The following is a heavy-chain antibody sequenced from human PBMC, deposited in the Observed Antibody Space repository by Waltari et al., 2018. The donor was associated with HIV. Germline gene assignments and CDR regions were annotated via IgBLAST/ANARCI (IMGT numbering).Heavy chain of an antibody. CDR2: IWYDGSNK. CDR1: GFAFSSSG. Sequence: QVQLVESGGGVVQPGRSLRLSCAAPGFAFSSSGVRWVRQAPGKGREWVAVIWYDGSNKYYADSVKGRFTISRDNSKNTLYLQMNSLRAEDTAVYYCARVGGDDYYDSSGFDYWGQGTLVTVSS. J-gene: IGHJ4*02. D-gene: IGHD3-22*01. V-gene: IGHV3-33*01. CDR3: ARVGGDDYYDSSGFDY.